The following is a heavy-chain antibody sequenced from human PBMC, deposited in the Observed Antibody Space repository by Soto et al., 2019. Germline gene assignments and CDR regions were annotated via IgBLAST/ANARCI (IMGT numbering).Heavy chain of an antibody. CDR2: ISYDDTDK. CDR3: ARGAEYQLLSAFDI. V-gene: IGHV3-30*03. J-gene: IGHJ3*02. Sequence: QVQLVESGGGVVQPGRSLRLSCAASGFTFSTYGMHWVRQAPGKGLEWVAVISYDDTDKDYADSVKGRFSISRDNSKNTLYLQMNSLRPEDSAVYYCARGAEYQLLSAFDIWGQGTLVTVSS. CDR1: GFTFSTYG. D-gene: IGHD2-2*01.